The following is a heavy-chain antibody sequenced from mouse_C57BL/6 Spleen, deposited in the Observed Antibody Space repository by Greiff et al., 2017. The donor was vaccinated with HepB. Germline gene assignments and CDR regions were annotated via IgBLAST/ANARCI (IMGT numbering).Heavy chain of an antibody. CDR3: NYYGSSYAMDY. Sequence: VKLMESGAELARPGASVKLSCKASGYTFTSYGISWVKQRTGQGLEWIGEIYPRSGNTYYNEKFKGKATLTADKSYSTAYMELRRLTSEDSAVYFCNYYGSSYAMDYWGQGTSVTVSS. D-gene: IGHD1-1*01. J-gene: IGHJ4*01. V-gene: IGHV1-81*01. CDR1: GYTFTSYG. CDR2: IYPRSGNT.